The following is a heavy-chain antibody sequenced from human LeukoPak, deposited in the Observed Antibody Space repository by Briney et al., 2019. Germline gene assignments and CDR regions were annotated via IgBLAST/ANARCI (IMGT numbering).Heavy chain of an antibody. CDR1: GGSISSGGYY. CDR3: ARDRGSTYYYDSSGSRWFDP. Sequence: SETLSLTCTVSGGSISSGGYYWSWIRQHPGKGLEWIGYIYYSGSTYYNPSLKSRVTISVDTSKNQFSLKLSSVTAADTAMYYYARDRGSTYYYDSSGSRWFDPWGQGTLVTVSS. J-gene: IGHJ5*02. D-gene: IGHD3-22*01. CDR2: IYYSGST. V-gene: IGHV4-31*03.